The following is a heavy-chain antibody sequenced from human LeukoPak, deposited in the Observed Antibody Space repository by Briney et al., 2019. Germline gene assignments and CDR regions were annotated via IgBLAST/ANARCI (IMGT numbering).Heavy chain of an antibody. CDR2: INQDGREK. Sequence: PGGSLRLSCAVSGFPFSTFWMSWVRQAPGKGLEWVANINQDGREKYYVDSVRGRFAISRDNAKTSLYLQMNSLRAEDTAVYYCARDSVYDSSGYEVDYWGQGTLVTVSS. J-gene: IGHJ4*02. V-gene: IGHV3-7*01. CDR1: GFPFSTFW. CDR3: ARDSVYDSSGYEVDY. D-gene: IGHD3-22*01.